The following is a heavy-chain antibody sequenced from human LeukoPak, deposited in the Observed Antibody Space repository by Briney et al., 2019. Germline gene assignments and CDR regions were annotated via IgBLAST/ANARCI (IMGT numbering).Heavy chain of an antibody. CDR2: IHYSGST. CDR3: ARGGPLGYCSSSSCYVVDY. CDR1: GGSISSGDYY. V-gene: IGHV4-30-4*01. J-gene: IGHJ4*02. Sequence: SETLSLTCTVSGGSISSGDYYWSWIRQSPGKGLEWIGYIHYSGSTFYNPSLRSRVTISVDTSKNQFSLKLNSVTAADTAVYYCARGGPLGYCSSSSCYVVDYWGQGTLVTVSS. D-gene: IGHD2-2*01.